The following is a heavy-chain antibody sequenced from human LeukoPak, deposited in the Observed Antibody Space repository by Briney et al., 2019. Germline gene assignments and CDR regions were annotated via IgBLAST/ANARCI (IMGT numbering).Heavy chain of an antibody. CDR3: ALRIDY. Sequence: PGGSLRLSCAASGFTFSNKYMNWVRQAPGKGLEWVSYISSSSSTIYYADSVKGRFTISRGNAKNSLYLQMNSLRDEDTAVYYCALRIDYWGQGTLVTVSS. J-gene: IGHJ4*02. CDR2: ISSSSSTI. V-gene: IGHV3-48*02. CDR1: GFTFSNKY. D-gene: IGHD5/OR15-5a*01.